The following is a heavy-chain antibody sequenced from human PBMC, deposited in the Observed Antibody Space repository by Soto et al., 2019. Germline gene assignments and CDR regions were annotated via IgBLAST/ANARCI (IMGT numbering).Heavy chain of an antibody. J-gene: IGHJ4*02. V-gene: IGHV4-59*01. CDR2: ISSSGTT. CDR3: ARIGSYNFDY. Sequence: PSETLSLTCTVSGGSLSTYYWSWIRQPPGKALEWIGYISSSGTTNYNPSLKSRVTMSVDTSKNQFSLKLSSVTAADTAVYYCARIGSYNFDYWGQGTLVTVSS. D-gene: IGHD5-18*01. CDR1: GGSLSTYY.